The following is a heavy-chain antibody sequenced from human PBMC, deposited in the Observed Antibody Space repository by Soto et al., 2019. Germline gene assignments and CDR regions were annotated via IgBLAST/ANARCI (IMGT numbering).Heavy chain of an antibody. Sequence: PSGTPSPTGTVSGGSISSYYWSWIPQPHGNVLEGVGDICYRGSTFFDPSLDSRVPISVDRSKKQFSLKLRSVTAADTAVYYCARARQYYPTDFELSGQGTQVTVSS. CDR3: ARARQYYPTDFEL. V-gene: IGHV4-59*08. CDR1: GGSISSYY. D-gene: IGHD3-10*01. J-gene: IGHJ5*02. CDR2: ICYRGST.